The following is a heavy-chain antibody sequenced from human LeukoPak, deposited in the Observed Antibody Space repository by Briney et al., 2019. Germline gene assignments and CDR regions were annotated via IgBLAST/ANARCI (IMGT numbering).Heavy chain of an antibody. CDR1: GGSISSSNW. CDR3: ARTYCGGDCRGYYYHYYMDV. V-gene: IGHV4-4*02. Sequence: SETLSLTCAVSGGSISSSNWWSWIRQPPGKGLEWIGEIYHSGSTNYNPSLKSRVTISVDRSKNQFSLKLSSVTAADTAVYYCARTYCGGDCRGYYYHYYMDVWGKGTTVTIFS. D-gene: IGHD2-21*02. J-gene: IGHJ6*03. CDR2: IYHSGST.